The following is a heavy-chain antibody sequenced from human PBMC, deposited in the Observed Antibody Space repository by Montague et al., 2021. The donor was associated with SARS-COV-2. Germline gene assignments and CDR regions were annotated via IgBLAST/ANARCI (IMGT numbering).Heavy chain of an antibody. CDR3: ARGEYSSGWYGLNYYFDY. V-gene: IGHV4-34*01. Sequence: SETLSLTCAVYGGSFSGYYWSWIRQPPGKGLEWIGEINHSGSTNYNPSLKSRVTISVDTSKNQFSLKLSSVTAADTAVYYCARGEYSSGWYGLNYYFDYWGQGTLVTVSS. J-gene: IGHJ4*02. D-gene: IGHD6-19*01. CDR1: GGSFSGYY. CDR2: INHSGST.